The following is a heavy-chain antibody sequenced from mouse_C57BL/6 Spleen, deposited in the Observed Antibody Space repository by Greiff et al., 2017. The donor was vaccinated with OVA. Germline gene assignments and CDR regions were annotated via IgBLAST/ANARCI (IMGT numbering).Heavy chain of an antibody. V-gene: IGHV1-59*01. D-gene: IGHD1-1*01. CDR3: ARITTVVPYAMDY. CDR1: GYTFTSYW. CDR2: IDPSDSYT. J-gene: IGHJ4*01. Sequence: QVQLQQPGAELVRPGTSVKLSCKASGYTFTSYWMHWVKQRPGQGLEWIGVIDPSDSYTNYNQKFKGKATLTVDTSSSTAYMQLSSLTSEDSAVYYCARITTVVPYAMDYWGQGTSVTVSS.